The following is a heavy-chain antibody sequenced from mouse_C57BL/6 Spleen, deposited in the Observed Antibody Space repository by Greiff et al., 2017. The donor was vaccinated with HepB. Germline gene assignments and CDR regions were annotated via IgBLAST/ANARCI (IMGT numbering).Heavy chain of an antibody. Sequence: DVHLVESGGGLVKPGGSLKLSCAASGFTFSDYGMHWVRQAPEKGLEWVAYISSGSSTIYYADTVKGRFTISRDNAKNTLFLHMTSLRSEDTAMYYCARRYYYAMDYWGQGTSVTVSS. CDR1: GFTFSDYG. J-gene: IGHJ4*01. V-gene: IGHV5-17*01. CDR3: ARRYYYAMDY. CDR2: ISSGSSTI.